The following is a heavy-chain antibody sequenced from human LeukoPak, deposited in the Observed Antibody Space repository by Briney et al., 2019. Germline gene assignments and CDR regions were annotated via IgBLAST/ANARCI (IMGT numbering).Heavy chain of an antibody. CDR1: GDSVSSNSAA. J-gene: IGHJ4*02. CDR2: TYYRSKWYN. Sequence: SQTLSLTCAISGDSVSSNSAAWNWIRQSPSRGLEWLGRTYYRSKWYNDYAISMKSRITINPDTSKNQFSLQLISVAPEDTAVYYCARAQDRAFAYWGQGTLVTVSS. V-gene: IGHV6-1*01. CDR3: ARAQDRAFAY.